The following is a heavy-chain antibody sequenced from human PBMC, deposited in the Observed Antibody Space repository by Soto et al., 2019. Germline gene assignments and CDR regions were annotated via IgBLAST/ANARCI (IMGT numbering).Heavy chain of an antibody. J-gene: IGHJ3*02. V-gene: IGHV5-51*01. CDR3: ARKVKRALLKDALDI. Sequence: GESLKISCKGSGYSFTSYWIGWVRQMPGKGLEWMGIIYPGDSDTRYSPSFQGQGTISADKSISTAYLQWSSLKASDTAMYDCARKVKRALLKDALDIWGQGTMVTVSS. CDR1: GYSFTSYW. CDR2: IYPGDSDT. D-gene: IGHD2-21*01.